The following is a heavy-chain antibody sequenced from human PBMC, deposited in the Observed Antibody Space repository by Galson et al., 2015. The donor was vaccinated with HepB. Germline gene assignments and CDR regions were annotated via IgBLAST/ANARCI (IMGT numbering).Heavy chain of an antibody. CDR3: TKRTLLRGASYSLGLCYFDY. V-gene: IGHV3-23*01. CDR2: VSGDGDVT. CDR1: GFTFTNYV. Sequence: SLRLSCAASGFTFTNYVMSWVRQAPGKGLEWVSAVSGDGDVTYYADSVKGRFTISRDNSKNTLFLQMDTLRAEDTALYFCTKRTLLRGASYSLGLCYFDYWGQGTLVTVSS. J-gene: IGHJ4*02. D-gene: IGHD1-7*01.